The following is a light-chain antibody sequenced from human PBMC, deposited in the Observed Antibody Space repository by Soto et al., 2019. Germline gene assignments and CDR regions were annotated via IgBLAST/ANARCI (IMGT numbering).Light chain of an antibody. CDR1: QSVSSSY. Sequence: EILFTQSPGTLSLSPGERATLSCRASQSVSSSYLAWYQKKPGQAPRLLIYGASNRATGIPDRFMCRGSRTDFTLTISRLEPEYFAVYYCQQYGSSLFGQGTRLEIK. CDR3: QQYGSSL. J-gene: IGKJ5*01. V-gene: IGKV3-20*01. CDR2: GAS.